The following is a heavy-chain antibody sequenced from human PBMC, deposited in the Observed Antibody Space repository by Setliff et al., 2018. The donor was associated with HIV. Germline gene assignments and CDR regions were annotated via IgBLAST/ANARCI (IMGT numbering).Heavy chain of an antibody. CDR2: INAGNGNT. CDR1: GYTFTDYT. Sequence: ASVKVSCKASGYTFTDYTIHWVRQAPGQRLEWMGWINAGNGNTKSSQKFQDRVTITSDTSASTAYMELRSLRSEDTAVYYCARVTDDFWSGYYSRPYWYFDLWGRGTLVTVSS. J-gene: IGHJ2*01. V-gene: IGHV1-3*01. CDR3: ARVTDDFWSGYYSRPYWYFDL. D-gene: IGHD3-3*01.